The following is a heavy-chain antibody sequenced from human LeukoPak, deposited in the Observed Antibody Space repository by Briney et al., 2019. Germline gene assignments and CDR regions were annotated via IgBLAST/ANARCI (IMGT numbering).Heavy chain of an antibody. CDR1: GGSISSSSYY. Sequence: TETLSLTCTVSGGSISSSSYYWGWIRQPPGKGLEWIGSIYYSGSTYYDPSLKSRVTISVDTSKNQFSLKLSSVTAADTAVYYCARHGTSGFDYWGQGTLVTVSS. CDR3: ARHGTSGFDY. J-gene: IGHJ4*02. D-gene: IGHD1-26*01. CDR2: IYYSGST. V-gene: IGHV4-39*01.